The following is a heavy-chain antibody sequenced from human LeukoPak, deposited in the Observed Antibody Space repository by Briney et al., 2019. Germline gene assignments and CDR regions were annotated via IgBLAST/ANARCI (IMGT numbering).Heavy chain of an antibody. CDR1: GFTFSNHW. Sequence: GGSLRLSCAASGFTFSNHWMHWVCQVPGKGLVWVSRSDGGGSSTSYSDSVKGRFSISRDNAKSTLSLQMNSLRAEDTAVYYCARGPPSSGGAYVGDYWGHGTLVTVSP. CDR2: SDGGGSST. CDR3: ARGPPSSGGAYVGDY. J-gene: IGHJ4*01. V-gene: IGHV3-74*01. D-gene: IGHD3-22*01.